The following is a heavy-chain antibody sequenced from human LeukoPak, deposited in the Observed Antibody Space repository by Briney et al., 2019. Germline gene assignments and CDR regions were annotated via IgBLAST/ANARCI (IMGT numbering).Heavy chain of an antibody. V-gene: IGHV4-39*07. CDR1: GGSISSSSYY. CDR3: ARGFYGSLDY. D-gene: IGHD3-10*01. J-gene: IGHJ4*02. Sequence: SETLSLTCTVSGGSISSSSYYWGWIRQPPGKGLEWIGSIYYSGSTYYNPSLKSRVTISVDTSKNQFSLKLSSVTAADTAVYYCARGFYGSLDYWGQGTLVTVSS. CDR2: IYYSGST.